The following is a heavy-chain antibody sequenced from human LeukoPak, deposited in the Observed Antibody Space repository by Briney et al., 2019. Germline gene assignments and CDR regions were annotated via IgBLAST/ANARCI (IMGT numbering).Heavy chain of an antibody. Sequence: GGSLRLSCAASQFTFSNYVMHWVRQAPGKGLEWVAVIAHDGNNKFYSDSVKGRFAISRDNSKNTLYLQMSSLSAEDTAVYFCAKDGAANSYWYFDLWGRGTLVTVS. J-gene: IGHJ2*01. CDR1: QFTFSNYV. CDR3: AKDGAANSYWYFDL. V-gene: IGHV3-30*09. CDR2: IAHDGNNK. D-gene: IGHD4/OR15-4a*01.